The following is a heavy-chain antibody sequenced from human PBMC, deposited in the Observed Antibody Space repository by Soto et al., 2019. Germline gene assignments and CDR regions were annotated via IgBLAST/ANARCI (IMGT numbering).Heavy chain of an antibody. D-gene: IGHD3-10*01. Sequence: PGGSLRLSCAASGFTFGSHAMSCVRHAPGEGVVGVTVISGSGGITYYEDSVKGRFTISRDNAKNTLYLQMNSLRAEDTAVYYCAKGLLIMVRKVIIPHQYYYGMDVWGQGTTVTVSS. CDR1: GFTFGSHA. V-gene: IGHV3-23*01. J-gene: IGHJ6*02. CDR2: ISGSGGIT. CDR3: AKGLLIMVRKVIIPHQYYYGMDV.